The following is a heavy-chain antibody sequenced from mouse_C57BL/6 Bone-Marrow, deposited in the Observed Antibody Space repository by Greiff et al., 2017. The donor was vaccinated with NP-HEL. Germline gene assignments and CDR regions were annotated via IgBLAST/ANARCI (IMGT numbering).Heavy chain of an antibody. Sequence: QVQLQQPGAELVMPGASVKLSCKASGYTFTSYWMHWVKQRPGQGLEWIGEIDPSDSYSNYNQKLKGKSPLTVAKSASPAYMQLSSLTSEDSAVYYCARFYDYDGAWFAYWGQGTLVTVSA. J-gene: IGHJ3*01. CDR1: GYTFTSYW. CDR2: IDPSDSYS. CDR3: ARFYDYDGAWFAY. D-gene: IGHD2-4*01. V-gene: IGHV1-69*01.